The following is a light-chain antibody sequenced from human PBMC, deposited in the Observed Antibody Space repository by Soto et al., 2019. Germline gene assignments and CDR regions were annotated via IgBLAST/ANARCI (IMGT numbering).Light chain of an antibody. CDR2: KAS. CDR3: QQYNTYSPERT. Sequence: DIPMTQSPSTLSASVGERVTIXCRASESISRWLAWYQQKPGKAPKLLIYKASSLESGVPSRFSGSGSGTEFTLTISSLQPDDFATYYCQQYNTYSPERTFGQGTKVDIK. V-gene: IGKV1-5*03. J-gene: IGKJ1*01. CDR1: ESISRW.